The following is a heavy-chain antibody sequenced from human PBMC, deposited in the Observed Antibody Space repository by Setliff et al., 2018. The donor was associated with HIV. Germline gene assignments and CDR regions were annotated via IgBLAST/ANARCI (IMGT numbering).Heavy chain of an antibody. V-gene: IGHV4-34*01. CDR3: ARGLTVHDNFDI. CDR1: GGSFSGYY. J-gene: IGHJ3*02. Sequence: PSETLSLTCAVYGGSFSGYYWSWIRQPPGKGLEWIGEINHSGITNYNPSLKSRVTISVDTSKNQFSLKLSSVAAADTAVYYCARGLTVHDNFDIWGQGTMVT. D-gene: IGHD3-22*01. CDR2: INHSGIT.